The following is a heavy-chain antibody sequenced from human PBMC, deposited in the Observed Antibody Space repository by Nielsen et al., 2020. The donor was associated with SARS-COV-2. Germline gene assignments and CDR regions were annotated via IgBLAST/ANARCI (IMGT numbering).Heavy chain of an antibody. Sequence: VRQAPGKGLEWVSSISSSSSYIYYADSVKGRFTISRDNAKNSLYLQMNSLRAEDTAVYYCARVQETIFGVASALDYYYYYMDVWGKGTTVTVSS. CDR3: ARVQETIFGVASALDYYYYYMDV. J-gene: IGHJ6*03. D-gene: IGHD3-3*01. CDR2: ISSSSSYI. V-gene: IGHV3-21*01.